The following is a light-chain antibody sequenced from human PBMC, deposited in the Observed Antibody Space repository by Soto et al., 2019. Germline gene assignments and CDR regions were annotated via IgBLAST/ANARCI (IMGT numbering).Light chain of an antibody. V-gene: IGLV2-14*01. CDR3: SSYRPRSTAVV. CDR2: DVT. CDR1: SSDVGSYDY. Sequence: QSVLTQPASVSGSPGPSIAISCTGTSSDVGSYDYVSWYQQHPGKDPKLLIYDVTRWPPGVSDRFSGSKSGNTASLTISGLLSEDEAHYYCSSYRPRSTAVVFGGGTKLTVL. J-gene: IGLJ2*01.